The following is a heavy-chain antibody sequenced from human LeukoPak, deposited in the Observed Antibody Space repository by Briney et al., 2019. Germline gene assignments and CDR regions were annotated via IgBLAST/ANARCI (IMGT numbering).Heavy chain of an antibody. D-gene: IGHD2-15*01. V-gene: IGHV3-23*01. Sequence: GGSLRLSCAASGFTFSSYAMSWVRQAPAKGREWVSAISGSGGSTYYADSVKRRFTISRDNSKNTLYLKMNSLRDEDTAVYYCAKTSRGNPRYCSGGSCYYFDYWGQGTLVTVSS. J-gene: IGHJ4*02. CDR1: GFTFSSYA. CDR2: ISGSGGST. CDR3: AKTSRGNPRYCSGGSCYYFDY.